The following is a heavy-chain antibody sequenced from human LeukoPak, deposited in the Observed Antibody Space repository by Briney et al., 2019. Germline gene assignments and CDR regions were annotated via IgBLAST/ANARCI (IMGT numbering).Heavy chain of an antibody. CDR2: IYTSGST. CDR3: AREMDYDFWSGYYVDWFDP. D-gene: IGHD3-3*01. J-gene: IGHJ5*02. CDR1: GGSISSGSYY. V-gene: IGHV4-61*02. Sequence: PSETLSLTCTVSGGSISSGSYYWSWIRQPAGKGLEWIGRIYTSGSTNYNPSLKSRVTISVDTSKNQFSLKLSSVTAADTAVYYCAREMDYDFWSGYYVDWFDPWGQGTPVTVSS.